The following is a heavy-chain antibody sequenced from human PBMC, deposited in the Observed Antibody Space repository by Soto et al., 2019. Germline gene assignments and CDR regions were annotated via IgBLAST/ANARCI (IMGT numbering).Heavy chain of an antibody. V-gene: IGHV3-33*06. D-gene: IGHD1-1*01. CDR3: GKDIRSGSIDY. CDR1: GYSITNHG. Sequence: QVRLAQSGGGVVQPGRSLTLSCAASGYSITNHGMHWVRQAPGKGLEWVALICAHGTEKYYADSVKGRFTVSRDTSTNTVYLQMDSLRAEDTATYYCGKDIRSGSIDYWGQGALVTVSS. CDR2: ICAHGTEK. J-gene: IGHJ4*02.